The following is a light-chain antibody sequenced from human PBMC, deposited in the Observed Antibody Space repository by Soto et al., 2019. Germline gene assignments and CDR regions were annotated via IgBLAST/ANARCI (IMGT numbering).Light chain of an antibody. CDR2: SNN. J-gene: IGLJ1*01. CDR3: AACDDSLNHYV. Sequence: QSARTQPPSASGTPGQRVTISCSGSSSNIGSNTVNWYQQLPGTAPKLLIHSNNQRPSGVPDRFSGSKSGTSDSLAISGLQSEDEADYYCAACDDSLNHYVCGTG. V-gene: IGLV1-44*01. CDR1: SSNIGSNT.